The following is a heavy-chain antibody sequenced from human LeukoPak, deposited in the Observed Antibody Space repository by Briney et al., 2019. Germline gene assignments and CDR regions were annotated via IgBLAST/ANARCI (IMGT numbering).Heavy chain of an antibody. CDR3: ARDCAPDSSGWYDYWHWFDP. J-gene: IGHJ5*02. CDR1: GFTFSSYS. D-gene: IGHD6-19*01. CDR2: ISSSRSYI. Sequence: GGSLRLSCAASGFTFSSYSMNWVRQAPGKGLEGVSSISSSRSYIYYADSVKGRFTISRDNAKNSLYLQMNSLRAEDTAVYYCARDCAPDSSGWYDYWHWFDPWGQGTLVTVSS. V-gene: IGHV3-21*01.